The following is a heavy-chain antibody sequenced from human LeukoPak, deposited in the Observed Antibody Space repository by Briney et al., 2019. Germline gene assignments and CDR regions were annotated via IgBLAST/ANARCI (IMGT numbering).Heavy chain of an antibody. V-gene: IGHV3-23*01. CDR3: AKDSSSSSSVSFFDY. D-gene: IGHD6-6*01. J-gene: IGHJ4*02. Sequence: XSGSGGSTYYADSVKGRFTISRDNSKNTLYLQMNSLRAEDTAVYYCAKDSSSSSSVSFFDYWGQGTLSPSPQ. CDR2: XSGSGGST.